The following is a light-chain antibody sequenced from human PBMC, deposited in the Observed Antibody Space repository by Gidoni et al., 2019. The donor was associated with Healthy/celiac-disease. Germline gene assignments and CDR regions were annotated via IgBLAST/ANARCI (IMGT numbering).Light chain of an antibody. CDR2: GAS. CDR1: QSVSSN. Sequence: EIVMTQSPATLSVSPGERATLPCRASQSVSSNLAWYQQKPGQAPRHLIYGASTRATGIPARFSGSGSGTEFTLTISSLQSEDFAVYYCQQYNNWPPRTFGQGTKVEIK. J-gene: IGKJ1*01. CDR3: QQYNNWPPRT. V-gene: IGKV3-15*01.